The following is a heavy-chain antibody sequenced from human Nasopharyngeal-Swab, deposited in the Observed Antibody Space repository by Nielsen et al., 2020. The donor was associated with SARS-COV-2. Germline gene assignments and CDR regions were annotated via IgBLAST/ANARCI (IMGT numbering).Heavy chain of an antibody. Sequence: GESLKISCVDSGFRHYSMNWVRQAPGKGLEWVSSISSSSSDIYYADSVKGRFTISRDSAKNSLYLQMNNLRAEDTAVYYCARGYCSSGSCYAKHYGMDVWGQGTTVTVSS. CDR2: ISSSSSDI. D-gene: IGHD2-15*01. CDR3: ARGYCSSGSCYAKHYGMDV. J-gene: IGHJ6*02. V-gene: IGHV3-21*01. CDR1: GFRHYS.